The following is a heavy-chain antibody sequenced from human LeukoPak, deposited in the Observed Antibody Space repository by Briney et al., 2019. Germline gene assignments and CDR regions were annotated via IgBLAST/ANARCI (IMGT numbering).Heavy chain of an antibody. J-gene: IGHJ6*03. CDR3: AKDLGLEIGAYYYMDV. CDR1: GSTFSSYG. D-gene: IGHD3-3*01. Sequence: GGSLRLSCAASGSTFSSYGMHWVRQAPGKGLEGVAVIWYDGSNKYYADSVKGRFTISRDNSKNTLYLQMNSLRAEDTAVYYCAKDLGLEIGAYYYMDVWGKGTTVTVSS. V-gene: IGHV3-33*06. CDR2: IWYDGSNK.